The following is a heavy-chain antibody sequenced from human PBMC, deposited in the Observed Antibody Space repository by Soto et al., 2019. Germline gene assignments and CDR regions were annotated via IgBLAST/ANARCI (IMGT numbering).Heavy chain of an antibody. V-gene: IGHV4-4*07. D-gene: IGHD3-22*01. J-gene: IGHJ4*01. CDR1: CGTISSYY. Sequence: KPAESLFLTCTVSCGTISSYYWSWIRQAAGKGLEWIGRIYTSGSNNYNPSLKSRVTMSVDTSKNQFSLKLSSVTAADTSVYDCAVGYYDSPYYMDYGGEGT. CDR2: IYTSGSN. CDR3: AVGYYDSPYYMDY.